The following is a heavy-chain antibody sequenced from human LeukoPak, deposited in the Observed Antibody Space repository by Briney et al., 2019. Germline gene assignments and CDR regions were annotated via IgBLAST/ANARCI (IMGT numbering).Heavy chain of an antibody. D-gene: IGHD3-10*01. Sequence: GESLKISCKGSGYSFTSYWIGWVRQMPGKGLEWMGIIYPGDSDTRYSPSFQGQVTISADKSISTAYLQWSSLKASDTAMYYCARIGYYYGSDPMGAFDIWGQGTMVTVSS. CDR1: GYSFTSYW. CDR3: ARIGYYYGSDPMGAFDI. CDR2: IYPGDSDT. V-gene: IGHV5-51*01. J-gene: IGHJ3*02.